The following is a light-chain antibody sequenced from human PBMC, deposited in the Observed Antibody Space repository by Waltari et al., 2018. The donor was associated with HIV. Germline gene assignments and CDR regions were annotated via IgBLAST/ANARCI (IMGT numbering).Light chain of an antibody. V-gene: IGLV2-8*01. Sequence: QSALTQPPSASGSLGQSVTISCTGTSSHVGGYNSVSWYQQHPGKAPKLMIYEVSKRPSGVPNRFSGSKSGNTASLTVSGLQAEDEADYYCSSYAGSDIYVVFGGGTKLTVL. CDR1: SSHVGGYNS. CDR2: EVS. CDR3: SSYAGSDIYVV. J-gene: IGLJ2*01.